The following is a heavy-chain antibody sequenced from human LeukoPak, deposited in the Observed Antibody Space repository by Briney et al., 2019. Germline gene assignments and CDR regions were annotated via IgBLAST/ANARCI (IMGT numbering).Heavy chain of an antibody. J-gene: IGHJ3*01. CDR1: GFIFSDYS. V-gene: IGHV3-21*06. Sequence: GGSLRLSCVASGFIFSDYSMDWVRQAPGKGLEWVSSISSSSAYIFYSDSVKGRFAISRDNAQSSLYLQMNSLRAGDTAVYYCARQAVARPFDLWGQGTMVAVSS. CDR2: ISSSSAYI. CDR3: ARQAVARPFDL.